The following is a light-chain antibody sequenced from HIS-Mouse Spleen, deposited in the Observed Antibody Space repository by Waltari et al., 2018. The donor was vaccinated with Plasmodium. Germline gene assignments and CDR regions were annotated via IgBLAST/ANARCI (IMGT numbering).Light chain of an antibody. Sequence: DIQMTQSPSSLSASVGDRVTITCRASQGLSNYLAWYQQKPGKVPKLLSYAASTLQSGVPSRFSGSGSGTDFTLTISSLQPEDVATYYCQKYNSAPWTFGQGTKVEIK. CDR3: QKYNSAPWT. CDR2: AAS. CDR1: QGLSNY. J-gene: IGKJ1*01. V-gene: IGKV1-27*01.